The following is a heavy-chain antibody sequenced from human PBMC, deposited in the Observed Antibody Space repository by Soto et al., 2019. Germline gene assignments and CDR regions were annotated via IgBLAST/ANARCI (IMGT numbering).Heavy chain of an antibody. CDR2: ISSSSTTI. V-gene: IGHV3-48*02. J-gene: IGHJ4*01. D-gene: IGHD2-8*01. CDR1: GFTFSSYS. Sequence: PGGSLRLSCAASGFTFSSYSMNWVRQAPGKGLQWVSYISSSSTTIHYADSVKGRFTISRDNAKNSLYLQMNSLRDEDTAVYYCATTKAFDTWGQGNLLTISS. CDR3: ATTKAFDT.